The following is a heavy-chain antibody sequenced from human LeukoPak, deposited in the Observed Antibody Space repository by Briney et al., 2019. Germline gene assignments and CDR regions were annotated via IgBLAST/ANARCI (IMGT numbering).Heavy chain of an antibody. CDR2: IYYSGST. Sequence: SETLSLTCTVSGGSISSGGYYWRWIRQHPGTDLEWIGYIYYSGSTYYNPSLKSRVTISVDTSKNQFSLKLSSVTAADTAVYYCARAGDYYDSSGYPYYFDYWGQGTLVTVSS. CDR3: ARAGDYYDSSGYPYYFDY. D-gene: IGHD3-22*01. V-gene: IGHV4-31*03. J-gene: IGHJ4*02. CDR1: GGSISSGGYY.